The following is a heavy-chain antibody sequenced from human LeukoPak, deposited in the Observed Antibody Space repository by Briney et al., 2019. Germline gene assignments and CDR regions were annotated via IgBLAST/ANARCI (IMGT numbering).Heavy chain of an antibody. CDR2: IRSTGDGT. CDR3: AKIDWYSGIIASVGAAFDI. V-gene: IGHV3-23*01. Sequence: GGSLRLSCAASGFTFSSYAITWVRQAPGKGLEWVSSIRSTGDGTFYADSVKGRFTISRDNSKNTVYLLMNSLRTEDTAVYYCAKIDWYSGIIASVGAAFDIWGQGTMVTVSS. CDR1: GFTFSSYA. J-gene: IGHJ3*02. D-gene: IGHD1-26*01.